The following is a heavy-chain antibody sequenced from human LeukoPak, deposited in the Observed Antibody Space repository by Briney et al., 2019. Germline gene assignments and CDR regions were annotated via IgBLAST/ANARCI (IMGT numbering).Heavy chain of an antibody. CDR2: IRYDGSNK. V-gene: IGHV3-30*02. Sequence: PGGSLRLSCAASGFTFSSYGMHWVRQAPGKGLEWVAFIRYDGSNKYYADSVKGRFTISRDNSKNTLYLQMNSLRAEDTAVYYCAREVAGVAAAGLFDYWGQGTLVTVSS. CDR1: GFTFSSYG. J-gene: IGHJ4*02. D-gene: IGHD6-13*01. CDR3: AREVAGVAAAGLFDY.